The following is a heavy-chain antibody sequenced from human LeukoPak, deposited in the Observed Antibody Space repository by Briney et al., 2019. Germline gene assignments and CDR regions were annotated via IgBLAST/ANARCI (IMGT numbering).Heavy chain of an antibody. Sequence: VASVKVSCKASGYTFTSYDINWVRQATGQGLEWMGWMNPNSGNTGYAQKFQGRVTMTRDTSISTAYMELSRLRSDDTAVYYCARDPVGRWSPDLDYWGQGTLVTVSS. CDR3: ARDPVGRWSPDLDY. V-gene: IGHV1-8*01. J-gene: IGHJ4*02. CDR1: GYTFTSYD. CDR2: MNPNSGNT. D-gene: IGHD1-26*01.